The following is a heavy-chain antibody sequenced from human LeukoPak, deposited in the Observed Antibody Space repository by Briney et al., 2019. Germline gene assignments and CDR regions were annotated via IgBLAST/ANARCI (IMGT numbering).Heavy chain of an antibody. CDR3: ARPREAGSSSGWYFDN. V-gene: IGHV3-30-3*01. CDR2: ISYDGFNK. Sequence: GGSLRLTCAASGFTFSTYPMHWVRQASGKGLEWVAVISYDGFNKFYADSVKGRFTISRDDSKNTLFLQMNSLRAEDTAVYHCARPREAGSSSGWYFDNWGQGTLVTVSS. J-gene: IGHJ4*02. D-gene: IGHD6-19*01. CDR1: GFTFSTYP.